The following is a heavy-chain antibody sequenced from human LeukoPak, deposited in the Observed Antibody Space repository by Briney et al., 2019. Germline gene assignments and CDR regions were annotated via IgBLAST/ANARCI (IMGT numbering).Heavy chain of an antibody. J-gene: IGHJ4*02. CDR3: ARSRTVDTAMVGY. CDR2: ISAYNGST. Sequence: ASVKVSCKASGGTFSSYAISWVRQAPGQGLEWMGWISAYNGSTNYAQKLQGRVTMTTDTSTSTAYMELRSLRSDDTAVYYCARSRTVDTAMVGYWGQGTLVTVSS. V-gene: IGHV1-18*01. D-gene: IGHD5-18*01. CDR1: GGTFSSYA.